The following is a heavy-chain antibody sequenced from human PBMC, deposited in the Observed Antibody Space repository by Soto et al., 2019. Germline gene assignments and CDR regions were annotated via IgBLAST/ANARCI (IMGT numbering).Heavy chain of an antibody. Sequence: SETLSLTCTVSGGSISSYYWSWIRQSPGKGLEWIGYIHYSGSTNYNPSLKSRVTISVDASRNQFSLKLSPVTAADTAVYYCARSIDSSGYYFSNCWGQGTLVTVSS. CDR3: ARSIDSSGYYFSNC. J-gene: IGHJ4*02. D-gene: IGHD3-22*01. V-gene: IGHV4-59*01. CDR1: GGSISSYY. CDR2: IHYSGST.